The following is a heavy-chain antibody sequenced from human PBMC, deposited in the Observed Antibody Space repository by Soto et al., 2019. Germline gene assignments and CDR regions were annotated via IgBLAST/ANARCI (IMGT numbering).Heavy chain of an antibody. Sequence: QITLKESGPTLVKPTQTLTLTCTFSGFSLSTSGVGVGWIRQPPGKALEWLALIYWDDDKRYSPSLKSRLTITKDTSKTQVVLTMTNMDPVDTATYYCAHRPGSSWYNWFDPWGQGTLVTVSS. D-gene: IGHD6-13*01. CDR3: AHRPGSSWYNWFDP. J-gene: IGHJ5*02. CDR2: IYWDDDK. CDR1: GFSLSTSGVG. V-gene: IGHV2-5*02.